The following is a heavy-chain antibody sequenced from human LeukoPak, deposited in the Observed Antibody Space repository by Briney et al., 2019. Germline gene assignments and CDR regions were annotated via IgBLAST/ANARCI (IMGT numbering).Heavy chain of an antibody. CDR2: ISGSGDTI. J-gene: IGHJ4*02. CDR1: GFTFSSYG. CDR3: AKIMAQYCSGGSCNEIDY. D-gene: IGHD2-15*01. Sequence: GGTLRLSCAASGFTFSSYGMSWVRQAPGKGLEWVSAISGSGDTIYYADSVRGRFTISRDNSKNTLFLQMNSLRADDTAVYYCAKIMAQYCSGGSCNEIDYWGQGTLVTVSS. V-gene: IGHV3-23*01.